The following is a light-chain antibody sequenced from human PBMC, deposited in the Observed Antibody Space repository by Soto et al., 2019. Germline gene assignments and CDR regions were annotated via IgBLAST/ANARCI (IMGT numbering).Light chain of an antibody. CDR1: QSVSSY. CDR2: DPS. V-gene: IGKV3-11*01. Sequence: EIVLTQSPATPSLSPGERATLSCRASQSVSSYLAWYQQKPGQAPRLLIYDPSNRATGIPARFSGSGSGPDFTLTISSLEQDDFVVYYCQQRSDCPSTFGGGTKVQIK. J-gene: IGKJ4*01. CDR3: QQRSDCPST.